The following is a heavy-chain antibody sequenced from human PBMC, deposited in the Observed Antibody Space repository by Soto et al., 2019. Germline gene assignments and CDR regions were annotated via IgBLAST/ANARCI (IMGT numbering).Heavy chain of an antibody. V-gene: IGHV1-18*01. CDR3: ASATSIAVAGKET. CDR1: GDTVTKYG. CDR2: ISFYNGHT. D-gene: IGHD6-19*01. J-gene: IGHJ4*02. Sequence: QVQLVQSGGEVKKPGASVKVSCKASGDTVTKYGISWVRQAPGQGLEWLGWISFYNGHTNYALKFQDRITFTTDTCTSTASMELRSLTSDDTAVYYCASATSIAVAGKETWGQGTLVTVSS.